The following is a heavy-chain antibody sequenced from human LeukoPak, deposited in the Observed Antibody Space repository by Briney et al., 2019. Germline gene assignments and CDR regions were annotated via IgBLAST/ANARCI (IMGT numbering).Heavy chain of an antibody. D-gene: IGHD2-15*01. Sequence: GGSLRLSCATSGFTFSSYAMNWVRQAPGKGLEWVANIKQDGSEKYYVDSVKGRFTIPRDNAKNSLYLQMNSLRAEDTAVYYCAREDCSGGSCYSGFDYWGQGTLVTVSS. CDR2: IKQDGSEK. CDR3: AREDCSGGSCYSGFDY. J-gene: IGHJ4*02. CDR1: GFTFSSYA. V-gene: IGHV3-7*05.